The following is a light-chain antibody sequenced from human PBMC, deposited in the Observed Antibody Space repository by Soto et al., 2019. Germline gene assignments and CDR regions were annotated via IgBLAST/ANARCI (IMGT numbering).Light chain of an antibody. J-gene: IGLJ1*01. CDR1: SSNIGAGYD. CDR3: QSYDSSLSAYV. CDR2: GNS. Sequence: QSVLAQPPSVSGAPGQKVTISCTGISSNIGAGYDLHWYQQLPGTAPKLLLYGNSNRPSGVPDRFSGSKSGTSASLAITGLQAEDEADYYCQSYDSSLSAYVFGTGTKVTVL. V-gene: IGLV1-40*01.